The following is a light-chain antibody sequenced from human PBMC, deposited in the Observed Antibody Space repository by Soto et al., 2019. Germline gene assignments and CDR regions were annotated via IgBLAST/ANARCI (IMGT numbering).Light chain of an antibody. V-gene: IGKV3-15*01. CDR2: GGS. J-gene: IGKJ1*01. CDR1: QSVSSN. Sequence: EIVITQSPATLSVSPGERATLSCRASQSVSSNLAWYQQKPGQAPGLLIYGGSTRATRVPARFSGSESGTEFTLTISSLQSEDFAVYYCLQFNNWPWTFGQGTKVHIK. CDR3: LQFNNWPWT.